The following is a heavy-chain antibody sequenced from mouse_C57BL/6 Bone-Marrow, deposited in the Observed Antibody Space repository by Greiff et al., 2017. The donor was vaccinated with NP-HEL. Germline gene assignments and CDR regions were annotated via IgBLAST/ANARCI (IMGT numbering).Heavy chain of an antibody. V-gene: IGHV3-6*01. CDR1: GYSITSGYY. Sequence: EVQLQQSGPGLVKPSQSLSLTCSVTGYSITSGYYWNWIRQFPGNELEWMGYISYDGSNNYNPSLKNRISITLDTSKNQFFLKVNSVTTEDTATYYCARCFYGPAWFAYWGQGTLVTVSA. CDR2: ISYDGSN. D-gene: IGHD1-1*02. J-gene: IGHJ3*01. CDR3: ARCFYGPAWFAY.